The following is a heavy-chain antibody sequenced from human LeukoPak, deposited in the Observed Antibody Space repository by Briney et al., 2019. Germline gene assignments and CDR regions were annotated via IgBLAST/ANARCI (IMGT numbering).Heavy chain of an antibody. CDR3: ARRIVVVPAAIGDAFDI. V-gene: IGHV4-39*01. CDR2: IYYSGST. Sequence: SETLSLTCTVSGGSISSSSYYWGWIRQPPGKGLEWIGSIYYSGSTYYNPSLKSRVTISVDTSKNQFSLKLSSVTAADTAVYYCARRIVVVPAAIGDAFDIWGQGTMVTVSS. CDR1: GGSISSSSYY. D-gene: IGHD2-2*01. J-gene: IGHJ3*02.